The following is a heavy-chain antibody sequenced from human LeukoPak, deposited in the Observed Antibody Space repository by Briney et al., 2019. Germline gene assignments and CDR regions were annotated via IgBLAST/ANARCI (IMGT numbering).Heavy chain of an antibody. J-gene: IGHJ4*02. V-gene: IGHV1-18*01. CDR1: GYTLTSYG. CDR3: ARDYDYVWGSYRPDY. CDR2: ISAYNGNT. Sequence: ASVKVSCKASGYTLTSYGISWVRQAPGQGLEWMGWISAYNGNTNYAQKLQGRVTMTTDTSTSTAYMELRSLRSDDTAVYYCARDYDYVWGSYRPDYWGQGTLVTVSS. D-gene: IGHD3-16*02.